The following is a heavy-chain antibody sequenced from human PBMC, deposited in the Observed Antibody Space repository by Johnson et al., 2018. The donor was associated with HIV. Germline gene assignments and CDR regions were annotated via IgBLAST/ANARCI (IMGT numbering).Heavy chain of an antibody. Sequence: QMLLVESGGGVVQPGQSLRLSCAASGLTFSSYGMHWVRQAPGKGLEWVALISYDGSNKYYADSVKGRFTISTDNSKNTRFLQKNSLSAEDTAVAYCGGTCGGVCSRGGAFDIWGQGTMVTVSS. J-gene: IGHJ3*02. V-gene: IGHV3-30*03. CDR2: ISYDGSNK. CDR3: GGTCGGVCSRGGAFDI. CDR1: GLTFSSYG. D-gene: IGHD2-21*02.